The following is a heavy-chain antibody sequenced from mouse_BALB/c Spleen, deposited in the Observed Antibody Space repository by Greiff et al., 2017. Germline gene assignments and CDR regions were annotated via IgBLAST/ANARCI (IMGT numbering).Heavy chain of an antibody. V-gene: IGHV2-2*02. CDR3: ARGIYYYGSRHFAY. J-gene: IGHJ3*01. CDR2: IWSGGST. Sequence: VQLQQSGPGLVQPSQSLSITCTVSGFSLTSYGVHWVRQSPGKGLEWLGVIWSGGSTDYNAAFISRLSISKDNSKSQVFFKMNSLQANDTAIYYCARGIYYYGSRHFAYWGQGTLVTVSA. CDR1: GFSLTSYG. D-gene: IGHD1-1*01.